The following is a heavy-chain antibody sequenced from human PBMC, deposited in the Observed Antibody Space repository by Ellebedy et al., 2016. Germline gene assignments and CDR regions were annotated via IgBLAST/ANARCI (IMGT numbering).Heavy chain of an antibody. J-gene: IGHJ4*02. Sequence: GESLKISXAASGFTFSNAWMNWVRQAPGKGLEWVSSISSSSSYIYYADSVKGRFTISRDNAKNSLYLQMNSLRAEDTAVYYCARDLGYWGQGTLVTVSS. CDR1: GFTFSNAW. CDR2: ISSSSSYI. CDR3: ARDLGY. D-gene: IGHD7-27*01. V-gene: IGHV3-21*01.